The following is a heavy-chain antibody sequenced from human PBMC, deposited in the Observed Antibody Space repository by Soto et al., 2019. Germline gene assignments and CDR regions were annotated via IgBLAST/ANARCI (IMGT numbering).Heavy chain of an antibody. D-gene: IGHD3-10*01. J-gene: IGHJ4*02. CDR3: ARSDIGFGRITMVRGVIWY. V-gene: IGHV4-39*01. CDR2: IYYSGST. CDR1: GGSISSSSYY. Sequence: SETLSLTCTVSGGSISSSSYYWGWIRQPPGKGLEWIGSIYYSGSTYYNPSLKSRVTISVDTSKNQFSLKLSSVTAADTAVYYCARSDIGFGRITMVRGVIWYWGQGTLVTVSS.